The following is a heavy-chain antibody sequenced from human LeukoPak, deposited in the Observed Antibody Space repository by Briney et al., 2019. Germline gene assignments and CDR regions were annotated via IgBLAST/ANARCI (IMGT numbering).Heavy chain of an antibody. J-gene: IGHJ4*02. CDR1: GFTFSNYW. V-gene: IGHV3-74*01. CDR2: INSDGSST. CDR3: IRDFRIADF. Sequence: PGGSLRLSCAASGFTFSNYWMHWVRQAPGKGPVWVSRINSDGSSTDYVDSVKGRFTISRDNAKNTLYLQMSSLRAEDTAVYYCIRDFRIADFWSQGTLVTVSS. D-gene: IGHD1-14*01.